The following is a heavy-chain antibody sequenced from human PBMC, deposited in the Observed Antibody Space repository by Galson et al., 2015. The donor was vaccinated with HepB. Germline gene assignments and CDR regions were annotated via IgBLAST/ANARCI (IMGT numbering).Heavy chain of an antibody. D-gene: IGHD4-17*01. CDR3: ARDYGDYTGPYYYYYYGMDV. J-gene: IGHJ6*02. Sequence: SVKVSCKASGYTFTSYYMHWVRQAPGQGLEWMGIINPSGGSTSYAQKFQGRVTMTRDTSTSTVYMELSSLRSEDTAVYYCARDYGDYTGPYYYYYYGMDVWGQGTTVTVSS. CDR1: GYTFTSYY. CDR2: INPSGGST. V-gene: IGHV1-46*01.